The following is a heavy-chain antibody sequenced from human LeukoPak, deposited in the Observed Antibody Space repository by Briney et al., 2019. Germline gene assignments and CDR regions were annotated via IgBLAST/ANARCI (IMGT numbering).Heavy chain of an antibody. CDR1: GFTLSSYG. CDR3: AKDPYGGTYPSYFDY. CDR2: LRYDGSTA. Sequence: GGSLRLSCAASGFTLSSYGMYWVRQAPGKGLDWVAFLRYDGSTAFYEDSVKGRFTISRDSSKNTLYLQMNSLAPADTAIYYCAKDPYGGTYPSYFDYWGQGTLVTVSS. D-gene: IGHD1-26*01. J-gene: IGHJ4*02. V-gene: IGHV3-30*02.